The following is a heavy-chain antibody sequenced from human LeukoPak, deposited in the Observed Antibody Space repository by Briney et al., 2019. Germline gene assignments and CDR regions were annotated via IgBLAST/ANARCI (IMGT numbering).Heavy chain of an antibody. Sequence: SETLSLTCTVSGGSIRSNSFYWSWIRQPPGKGLEWIGSISFSGSTSYSPSLKSRITISVDTSKNEFSLKLDSVTAADTAVYYCARPAYSYPLAFGFFDYWGQGALVTVSS. CDR3: ARPAYSYPLAFGFFDY. V-gene: IGHV4-39*01. D-gene: IGHD5-18*01. CDR1: GGSIRSNSFY. CDR2: ISFSGST. J-gene: IGHJ4*02.